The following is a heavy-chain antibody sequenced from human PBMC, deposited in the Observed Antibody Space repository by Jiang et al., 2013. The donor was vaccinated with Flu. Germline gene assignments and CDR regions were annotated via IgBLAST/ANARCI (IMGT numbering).Heavy chain of an antibody. CDR3: ARAPFTMVRGVLGGYYYYYMDV. CDR1: GGSISSYY. D-gene: IGHD3-10*01. CDR2: IYSSGTT. J-gene: IGHJ6*03. Sequence: SGSGLVKPSETLSLTCTVSGGSISSYYWTWIRQPPGKGLEWIGSIYSSGTTNYNPSLKSRVTISADTSKNQFSLRLSSVTAADTAVYYCARAPFTMVRGVLGGYYYYYMDVWGKGTTVTGLL. V-gene: IGHV4-4*09.